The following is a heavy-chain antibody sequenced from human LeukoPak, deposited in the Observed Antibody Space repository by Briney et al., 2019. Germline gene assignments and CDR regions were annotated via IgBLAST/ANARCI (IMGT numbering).Heavy chain of an antibody. V-gene: IGHV1-18*01. CDR2: ISAYNGNT. J-gene: IGHJ4*02. Sequence: ASVKVSCKVSGYTFTNYGISWVRQAPGQGLEWMVWISAYNGNTNYAQKLQGRVTMTTDTSTSTAYMELSSLRSDDTAVYYCARGDGDYLFDYWGQGTLVTVSS. D-gene: IGHD4-17*01. CDR3: ARGDGDYLFDY. CDR1: GYTFTNYG.